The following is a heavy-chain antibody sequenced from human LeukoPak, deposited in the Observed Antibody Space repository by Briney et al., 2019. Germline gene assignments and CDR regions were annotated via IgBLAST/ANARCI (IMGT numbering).Heavy chain of an antibody. CDR2: IYYSGTT. Sequence: SETLSLTCIVSNVSISSKSYYWGWIRQSPGKGLEWIGSIYYSGTTYYNPSLKSRVTISVDTSKNQFSLDLTSVTAADTAVYYCATSGDILTGYQKVTLAYWGQGTLVSVSS. J-gene: IGHJ4*02. D-gene: IGHD3-9*01. CDR3: ATSGDILTGYQKVTLAY. CDR1: NVSISSKSYY. V-gene: IGHV4-39*01.